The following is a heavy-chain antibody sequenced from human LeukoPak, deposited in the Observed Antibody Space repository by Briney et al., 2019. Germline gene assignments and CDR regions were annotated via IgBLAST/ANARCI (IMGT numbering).Heavy chain of an antibody. CDR1: GGTFSSYA. CDR3: ARSDPAYDFWSGYYTSDTNFDY. J-gene: IGHJ4*02. Sequence: SVKVSCKASGGTFSSYAISWVRQAPGHGLEWMGGIIPIFGTANYAQKFQGRVTITADESTSTAYMELSSLRSEDTAVYYCARSDPAYDFWSGYYTSDTNFDYWGQGTLVTVSS. CDR2: IIPIFGTA. D-gene: IGHD3-3*01. V-gene: IGHV1-69*13.